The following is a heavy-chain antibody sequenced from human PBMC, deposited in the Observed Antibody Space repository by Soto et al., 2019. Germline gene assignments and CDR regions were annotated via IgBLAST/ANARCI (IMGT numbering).Heavy chain of an antibody. V-gene: IGHV4-59*08. J-gene: IGHJ5*02. CDR2: IYYSGGT. Sequence: SETLSLTCTVSGGSISSYYWSWIRQPPGKGLEWIGYIYYSGGTNYNPSLKSRVTISVDTSKNQFSLKLSSVTAADTAVYYCARLYCSSTSCYDWFDPWGQGTLVTVSS. D-gene: IGHD2-2*01. CDR1: GGSISSYY. CDR3: ARLYCSSTSCYDWFDP.